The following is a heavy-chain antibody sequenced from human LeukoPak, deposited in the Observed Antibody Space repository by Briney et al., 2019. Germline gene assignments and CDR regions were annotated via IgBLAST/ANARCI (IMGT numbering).Heavy chain of an antibody. V-gene: IGHV3-48*01. Sequence: GGSLRLSCAASGFTFSNYSMNWVRQAPGKGLEWVSFISSTSRTIYYADSVKGRFTISRDNATNSLYLQMNSLRAEDTAVYYCARDQRYCSSSSCPWEPFDYWGQGTLVTVSS. J-gene: IGHJ4*02. D-gene: IGHD2-2*01. CDR1: GFTFSNYS. CDR2: ISSTSRTI. CDR3: ARDQRYCSSSSCPWEPFDY.